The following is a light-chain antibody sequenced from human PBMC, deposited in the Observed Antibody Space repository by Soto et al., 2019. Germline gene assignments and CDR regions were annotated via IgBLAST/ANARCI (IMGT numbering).Light chain of an antibody. CDR1: QSVSSNY. CDR3: QQYGTSEII. CDR2: GAS. Sequence: EIVMTQSPGTLSLSPGETAPLSCRASQSVSSNYVAWFHQKPGQAPRLLIYGASSRATGVPDRFSASGSGTDFTLTISRLEPEDFAVFFCQQYGTSEIIFGQGTRLEIK. J-gene: IGKJ5*01. V-gene: IGKV3-20*01.